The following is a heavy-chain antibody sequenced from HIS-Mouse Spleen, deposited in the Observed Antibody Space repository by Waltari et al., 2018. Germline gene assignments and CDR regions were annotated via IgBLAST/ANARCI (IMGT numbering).Heavy chain of an antibody. J-gene: IGHJ3*02. Sequence: GKGLEWVAVISYDGSNKYYADSVKGRFTISRDNSKNTLYLQMNSLRAEDTAVYYCARVNGIAVAGTDAFDIWGQGTMVTVSS. CDR2: ISYDGSNK. V-gene: IGHV3-30-3*01. CDR3: ARVNGIAVAGTDAFDI. D-gene: IGHD6-19*01.